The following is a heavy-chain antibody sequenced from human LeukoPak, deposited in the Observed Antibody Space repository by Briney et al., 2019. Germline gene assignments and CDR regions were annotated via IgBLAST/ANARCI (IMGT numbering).Heavy chain of an antibody. Sequence: ASVKVSCKASGYTFTGYYMHWVRQAPGQGLEWMGWINPSSGGTNYAQKFQGRVTMTRDTSISTAYMELSRLRSDDTAVYYCARGNYDFWSGYEYYFDYWGQGTLVTVSS. CDR2: INPSSGGT. CDR3: ARGNYDFWSGYEYYFDY. D-gene: IGHD3-3*01. V-gene: IGHV1-2*02. CDR1: GYTFTGYY. J-gene: IGHJ4*02.